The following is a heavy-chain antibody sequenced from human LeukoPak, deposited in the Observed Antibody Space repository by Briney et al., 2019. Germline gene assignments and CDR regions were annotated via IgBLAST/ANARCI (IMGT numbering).Heavy chain of an antibody. Sequence: TTSETLSLTCTVSGGSISSYYWSWIRQPPGKGLEWIGYIYYSGSTNYNPSLKSRVTISVDTSKNQFSLKLSSVTAADTAVYYCARHLGRSGSYYPFDYWGQGTLVTVSS. CDR2: IYYSGST. D-gene: IGHD1-26*01. CDR1: GGSISSYY. CDR3: ARHLGRSGSYYPFDY. V-gene: IGHV4-59*08. J-gene: IGHJ4*02.